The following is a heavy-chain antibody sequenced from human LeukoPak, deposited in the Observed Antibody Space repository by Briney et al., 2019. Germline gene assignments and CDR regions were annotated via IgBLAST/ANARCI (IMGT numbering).Heavy chain of an antibody. J-gene: IGHJ4*02. CDR2: ISSDGTNK. CDR3: ARGAYEIVVVTAPTY. V-gene: IGHV3-30-3*01. D-gene: IGHD2-21*02. Sequence: PGGSLRLSCAASGFTFSSYTIHWVRQAPGQALEWVAVISSDGTNKYYADSVKGRFTISRDNSKNTLYLQMSSLRAEDTAVYYCARGAYEIVVVTAPTYWGQGTLVTVFS. CDR1: GFTFSSYT.